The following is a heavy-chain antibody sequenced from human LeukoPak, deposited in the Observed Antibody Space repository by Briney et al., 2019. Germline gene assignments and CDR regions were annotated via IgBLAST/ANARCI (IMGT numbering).Heavy chain of an antibody. Sequence: PSETLSLTCAVSGYPISSGYYWGWIRQPPGKGLEWIGSIYHSGITYYNPSLKSRVTISVDTSKNQFSLKLSSVTAADTAVYYCARLPPYSSSSYYFDYWGQGTLVTVSS. D-gene: IGHD6-6*01. V-gene: IGHV4-38-2*01. J-gene: IGHJ4*02. CDR2: IYHSGIT. CDR1: GYPISSGYY. CDR3: ARLPPYSSSSYYFDY.